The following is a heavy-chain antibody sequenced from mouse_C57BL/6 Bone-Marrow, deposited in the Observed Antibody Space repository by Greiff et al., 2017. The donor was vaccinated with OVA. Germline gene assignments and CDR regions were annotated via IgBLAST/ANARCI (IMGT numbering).Heavy chain of an antibody. V-gene: IGHV1-82*01. CDR3: ARGNWGWFAY. Sequence: QVQLQQSGPELVKPGASVKISCKASGYAFSSSWMNWVKQRPGKGLEWIGRIYPGDGDTNYNGKFKGKATLTADKSSSTAYMQLSSLTSEDSAVYFCARGNWGWFAYWGQGTLVTVSA. CDR2: IYPGDGDT. CDR1: GYAFSSSW. D-gene: IGHD4-1*01. J-gene: IGHJ3*01.